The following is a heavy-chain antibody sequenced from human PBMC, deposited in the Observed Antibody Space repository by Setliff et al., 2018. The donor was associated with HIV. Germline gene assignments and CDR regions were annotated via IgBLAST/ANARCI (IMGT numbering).Heavy chain of an antibody. D-gene: IGHD6-19*01. CDR3: ARDNRTGYSSGWYWAAFDV. CDR2: INPNTGGT. J-gene: IGHJ3*01. CDR1: GYYFTAYY. V-gene: IGHV1-2*02. Sequence: ASVKVSCKASGYYFTAYYMHWVRQAPGQGLEWMGWINPNTGGTQYAQKFQGRVTVTRDTPIRTAYMELKSLRSDDTAVYFCARDNRTGYSSGWYWAAFDVWGQGTMVTVSS.